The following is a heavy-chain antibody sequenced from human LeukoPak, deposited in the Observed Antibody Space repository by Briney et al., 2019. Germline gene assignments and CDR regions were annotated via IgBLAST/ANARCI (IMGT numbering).Heavy chain of an antibody. D-gene: IGHD3-10*01. CDR3: ARRGKLLWFGEFLKYFDY. J-gene: IGHJ4*02. CDR2: IYHSGST. V-gene: IGHV4-38-2*02. Sequence: PSETLSLTCTVSGYSISSGYYWGWIRQPPGKGLEWIGSIYHSGSTYYNPSLKSRVTISVDTSKNQFSLKLSSVTAADTAVYYCARRGKLLWFGEFLKYFDYWGQGTLVTVSS. CDR1: GYSISSGYY.